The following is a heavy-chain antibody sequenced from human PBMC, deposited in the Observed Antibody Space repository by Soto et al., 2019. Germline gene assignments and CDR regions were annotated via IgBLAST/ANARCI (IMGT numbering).Heavy chain of an antibody. D-gene: IGHD6-13*01. Sequence: GGPLRLSFAASGFTFSSYAMHWVRRAPGKGLEWVAVISYDGSNKYYADSVKGRFTISRDNSKNTLYLQMNSLRAEDTAVYYCARGIASYNWFDPWGQGTLVTVSS. CDR3: ARGIASYNWFDP. V-gene: IGHV3-30-3*01. CDR2: ISYDGSNK. CDR1: GFTFSSYA. J-gene: IGHJ5*02.